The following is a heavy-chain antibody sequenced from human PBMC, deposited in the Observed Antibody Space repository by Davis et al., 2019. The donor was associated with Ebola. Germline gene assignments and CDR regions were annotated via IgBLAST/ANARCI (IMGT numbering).Heavy chain of an antibody. V-gene: IGHV4-39*07. CDR2: IYYSGST. CDR3: ARGPPGGAVAHLNWFDP. J-gene: IGHJ5*02. Sequence: PSETLSLTCTVSGGSISSSSYYWGWIRQPPGKGLEWIGSIYYSGSTYYNPSLKSRVTISVDTSKNQFSLKLSSVTAADTAVYYCARGPPGGAVAHLNWFDPWGQGTLVTVSS. D-gene: IGHD6-19*01. CDR1: GGSISSSSYY.